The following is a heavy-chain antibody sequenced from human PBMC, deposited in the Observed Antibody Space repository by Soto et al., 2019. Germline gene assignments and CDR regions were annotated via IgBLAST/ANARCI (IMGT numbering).Heavy chain of an antibody. Sequence: PSETLSLTCTVSGGSISSYYWSWIRQPPGKGLEWIGYIYYTGSTNYNPSLKSRVTISVDTSKNQFSLKLSSLTAADTAVYYCARGYCVSTSCSHFDFWGQGGLVTVSS. CDR1: GGSISSYY. CDR3: ARGYCVSTSCSHFDF. D-gene: IGHD2-2*01. CDR2: IYYTGST. V-gene: IGHV4-59*08. J-gene: IGHJ4*02.